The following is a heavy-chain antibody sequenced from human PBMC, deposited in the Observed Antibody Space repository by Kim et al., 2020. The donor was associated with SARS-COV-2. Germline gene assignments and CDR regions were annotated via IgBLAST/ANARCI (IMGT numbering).Heavy chain of an antibody. V-gene: IGHV3-33*06. CDR3: AKGLWFGELLLGGYFDY. J-gene: IGHJ4*02. CDR1: GFTFSSYG. CDR2: IWYDGSNK. Sequence: GGSLRLSCAASGFTFSSYGMHWVRQAPGKGLEWVAVIWYDGSNKYYADSVKGRFTISRDNSKNTLYLQMNSLRAEDTAVYYCAKGLWFGELLLGGYFDYWGQGTLVTVSS. D-gene: IGHD3-10*01.